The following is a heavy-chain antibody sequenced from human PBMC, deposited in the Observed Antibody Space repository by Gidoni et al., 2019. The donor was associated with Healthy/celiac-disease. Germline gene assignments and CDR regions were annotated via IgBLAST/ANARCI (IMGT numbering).Heavy chain of an antibody. CDR1: GFTFSSFA. D-gene: IGHD6-19*01. Sequence: EVQLLESGGGLVQPGGSLRLSCAASGFTFSSFAMGWVRQAPGKGLEWVSAISCRGGSKYHADSVKGRFHNSRDNSKNTLYLQKNSLGAEDTAVYYWAKDQRAVAGPNWFDPWGQGTLVTVSS. CDR3: AKDQRAVAGPNWFDP. J-gene: IGHJ5*02. V-gene: IGHV3-23*01. CDR2: ISCRGGSK.